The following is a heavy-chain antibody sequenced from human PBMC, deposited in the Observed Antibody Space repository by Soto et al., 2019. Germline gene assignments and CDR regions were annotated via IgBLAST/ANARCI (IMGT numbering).Heavy chain of an antibody. J-gene: IGHJ4*02. Sequence: GGSLRLSCAVSGFTFSTYAMSWVRQAPGKGLEWVSAISRSGASTYYADSVKGRFTISRDDSKNTLYLQMNSLRAEDTAIFYCARDPFGYYVNYLDNWGQGTLVTVSS. V-gene: IGHV3-23*01. CDR3: ARDPFGYYVNYLDN. CDR2: ISRSGAST. D-gene: IGHD1-26*01. CDR1: GFTFSTYA.